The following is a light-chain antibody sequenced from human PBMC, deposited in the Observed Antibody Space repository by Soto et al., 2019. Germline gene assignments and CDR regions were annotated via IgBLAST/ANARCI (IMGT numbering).Light chain of an antibody. Sequence: ETVMTQSPATLSVSPGERVTLSCRASQSINSNLAWYQQRPDQAPRVLIYDASTRATAVPVRFSGSGSGTEFTLTISSLQSEDFAVHYCQQYNNWPPDYTFGQGTKLEIK. J-gene: IGKJ2*01. CDR2: DAS. CDR3: QQYNNWPPDYT. CDR1: QSINSN. V-gene: IGKV3-15*01.